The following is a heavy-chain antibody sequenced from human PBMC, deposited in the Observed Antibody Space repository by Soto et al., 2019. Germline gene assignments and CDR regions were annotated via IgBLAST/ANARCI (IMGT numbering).Heavy chain of an antibody. CDR1: GFTFSSYA. J-gene: IGHJ4*02. CDR2: ISGTGTTT. CDR3: VKAVYLLEFDY. V-gene: IGHV3-23*01. Sequence: HPGGSLRLSCAASGFTFSSYAMTWVRQAPGKGLEWVSTISGTGTTTYYADSVKGRFTISRDNSKNTLYLQMNRLRTEDTAVYYCVKAVYLLEFDYWGQGTLVTVSS. D-gene: IGHD2-8*01.